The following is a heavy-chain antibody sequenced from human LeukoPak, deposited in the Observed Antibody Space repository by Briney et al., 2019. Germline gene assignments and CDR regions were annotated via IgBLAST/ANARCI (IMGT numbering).Heavy chain of an antibody. CDR2: ISAYDGNT. V-gene: IGHV1-18*01. Sequence: ASVKVSCKASGYTFTSYGISWVRQAPGQGVEWMGWISAYDGNTNYAQKLQGRVTMTTDTSTSTAYMELRSLRSDDTAVYYCARDRGGRGYYDSSGYYRDAFDIWGQGTMVTVSS. CDR3: ARDRGGRGYYDSSGYYRDAFDI. D-gene: IGHD3-22*01. J-gene: IGHJ3*02. CDR1: GYTFTSYG.